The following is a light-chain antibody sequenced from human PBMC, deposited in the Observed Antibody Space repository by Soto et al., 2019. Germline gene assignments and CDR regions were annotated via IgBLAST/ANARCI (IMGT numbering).Light chain of an antibody. Sequence: QSALTQPASVSGSPGQSITISCTGTSSDVGGYNYVSWYQQHPGKAPKLMIYDVSNRTSGVSNRFSGSTSGNTASLTISGLPEEDEDDYYCSSYTSSSTLVFGGGTKLTVL. CDR3: SSYTSSSTLV. J-gene: IGLJ2*01. CDR2: DVS. V-gene: IGLV2-14*01. CDR1: SSDVGGYNY.